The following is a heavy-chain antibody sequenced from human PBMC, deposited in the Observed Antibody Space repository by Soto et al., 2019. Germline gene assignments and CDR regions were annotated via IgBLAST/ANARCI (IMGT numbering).Heavy chain of an antibody. CDR3: ATLMTTAPY. CDR1: LFIVSDNY. D-gene: IGHD4-17*01. J-gene: IGHJ4*02. CDR2: IYSGGGT. Sequence: EVRLVQSGGGLVQPGGSLRLSCAASLFIVSDNYMSWVRQAPGKGLEWVSLIYSGGGTDYAESVKGRFTISRDNSKNTLYLQTNSLKAEDTGIYYCATLMTTAPYWGQGTVVTVSS. V-gene: IGHV3-66*01.